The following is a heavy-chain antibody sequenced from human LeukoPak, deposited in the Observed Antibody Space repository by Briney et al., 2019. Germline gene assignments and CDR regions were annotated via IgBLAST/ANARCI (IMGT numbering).Heavy chain of an antibody. CDR2: ISGSGGST. D-gene: IGHD2-21*02. V-gene: IGHV3-23*01. CDR3: AKGPTYCGGDFQYNWFDP. CDR1: GFTFSSYA. J-gene: IGHJ5*02. Sequence: GSLRLSCAASGFTFSSYAMSWVRQAPGKGLEWVSAISGSGGSTYYADSVKGRFTISRDNSKNTLYLQMNSLRAEDTAVYYCAKGPTYCGGDFQYNWFDPWGQGTLVTVSS.